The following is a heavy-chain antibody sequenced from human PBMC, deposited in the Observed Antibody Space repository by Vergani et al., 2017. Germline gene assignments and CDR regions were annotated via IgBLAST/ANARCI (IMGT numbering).Heavy chain of an antibody. D-gene: IGHD4-23*01. J-gene: IGHJ6*02. CDR2: IYSGGST. Sequence: EVQLVESGGGLIQPGGSLRLSCAASGFTVSSNYMSWVRQAPGKGLEWVSVIYSGGSTYYADSVKGRFTISRDNAKNSLYLQMNSLRDEDTAVYYCASCPVVTPKGGYYYYYYGMDVWGQGP. CDR3: ASCPVVTPKGGYYYYYYGMDV. CDR1: GFTVSSNY. V-gene: IGHV3-53*01.